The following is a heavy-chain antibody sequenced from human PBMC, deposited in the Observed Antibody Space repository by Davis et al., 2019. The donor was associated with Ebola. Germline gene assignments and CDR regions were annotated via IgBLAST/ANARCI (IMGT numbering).Heavy chain of an antibody. V-gene: IGHV1-69*13. CDR3: ARGGGIAAAGTSDY. CDR1: GGTFSSYA. Sequence: SVKVSCKASGGTFSSYAISWVRQAPGQGLEWMGGIIPIFGTANYAQKFQGRVTITADESTSTAYMELSSLRSEDTAVYYCARGGGIAAAGTSDYWGQGTLVTVSS. D-gene: IGHD6-13*01. J-gene: IGHJ4*02. CDR2: IIPIFGTA.